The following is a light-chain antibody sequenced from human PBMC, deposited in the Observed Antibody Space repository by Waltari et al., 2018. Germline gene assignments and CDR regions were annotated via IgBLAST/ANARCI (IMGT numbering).Light chain of an antibody. CDR3: TSYRSTNTRVI. V-gene: IGLV2-14*03. CDR1: NGDVGGYYY. J-gene: IGLJ2*01. Sequence: QSALTQPASVSGSPGQSITISCTGINGDVGGYYYVSWYQQYPGTAPKLLIYDVSHRPSGVSSGFSASKSGNRASLTISGLQAEDEADYYCTSYRSTNTRVIFGGGTKLAVL. CDR2: DVS.